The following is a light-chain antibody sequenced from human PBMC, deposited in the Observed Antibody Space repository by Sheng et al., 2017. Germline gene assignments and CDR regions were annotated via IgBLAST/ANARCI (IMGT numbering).Light chain of an antibody. CDR2: AAS. V-gene: IGKV1-27*01. J-gene: IGKJ5*01. CDR1: QGISNY. CDR3: QSNNSARLT. Sequence: DIQMTQSPSSLSASVGDRVTITCRASQGISNYLAWYQQKPGKVPKLLIYAASTLNQGSRLSVRSGEWSLGRDFYSHHSAASQPEDVATYYCQSNNSARLTFG.